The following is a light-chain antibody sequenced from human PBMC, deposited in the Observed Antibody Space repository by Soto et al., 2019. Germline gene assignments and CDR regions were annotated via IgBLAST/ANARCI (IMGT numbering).Light chain of an antibody. CDR3: QQYNNWHPLT. CDR2: DAS. CDR1: QSVSIN. Sequence: EIVMTQSPGTLSVSPGARATLSCRASQSVSINLAWYQQKPGQAPRLLIYDASTRATGIPARFSGSGSGTEFTLTISSLQSKDFAVYYCQQYNNWHPLTFGGGTKVDIK. V-gene: IGKV3D-15*01. J-gene: IGKJ4*01.